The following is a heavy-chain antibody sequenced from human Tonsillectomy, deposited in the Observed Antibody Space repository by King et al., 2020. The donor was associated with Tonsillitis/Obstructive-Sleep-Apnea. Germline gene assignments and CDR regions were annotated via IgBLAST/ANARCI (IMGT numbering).Heavy chain of an antibody. D-gene: IGHD3-3*01. V-gene: IGHV3-53*01. CDR1: GFTFSSNY. Sequence: VQLVQSGGGLIQPGGSLRLSCAASGFTFSSNYMSWVRQAPGKGLEWVSVIYSGGSTYYADSVKGRFTISRDNSKNTLYLQMNSLRAEDTAVYYCARSISGIYDFWSGYFVYWGQGTLVTVSS. CDR2: IYSGGST. J-gene: IGHJ4*02. CDR3: ARSISGIYDFWSGYFVY.